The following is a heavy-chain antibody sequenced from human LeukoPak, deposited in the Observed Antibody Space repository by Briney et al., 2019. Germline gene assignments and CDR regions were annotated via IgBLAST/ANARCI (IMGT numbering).Heavy chain of an antibody. J-gene: IGHJ3*02. V-gene: IGHV3-23*01. CDR3: XXXXXXXXXXXDAFDI. Sequence: XSYXXNWVRQAPXKXXXXVSAISGSGGSTYYADSVKGRFTISXXXSKNKLYLQMNSLRAEDTGVYYXXXXXXXXXXXXDAFDIWGQGTMVTVSS. CDR2: ISGSGGST. CDR1: XSYX.